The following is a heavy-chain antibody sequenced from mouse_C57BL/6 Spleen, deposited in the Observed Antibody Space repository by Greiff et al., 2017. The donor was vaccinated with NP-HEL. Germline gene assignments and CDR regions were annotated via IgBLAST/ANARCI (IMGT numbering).Heavy chain of an antibody. CDR3: ARIPDSLYAMDY. D-gene: IGHD5-1-1*01. CDR1: GYTFTSYW. V-gene: IGHV1-69*01. Sequence: VQLQQPGAELVMPGASVKLSCKASGYTFTSYWMHWVKQRPGQGLEWIGEIDPSDSYTNYNQKFKGKSTLTVDKSSSTAYMQLSSLTSEGSAVYYCARIPDSLYAMDYWGQGTSVTVSS. CDR2: IDPSDSYT. J-gene: IGHJ4*01.